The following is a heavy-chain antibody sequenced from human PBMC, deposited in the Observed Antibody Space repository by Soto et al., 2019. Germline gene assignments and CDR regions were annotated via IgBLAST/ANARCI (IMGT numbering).Heavy chain of an antibody. J-gene: IGHJ6*02. V-gene: IGHV1-18*01. CDR1: GYTFSRSG. D-gene: IGHD1-26*01. CDR3: ARSGSVPYYYGLDV. Sequence: VQLVQSGAEVKKPGASVKVSCKASGYTFSRSGISWVRQAPGQGLEWMGWISTYNGDTNYAQKVQGRVTMTTDTSTSTAFMELMSLRSDDTAVYYCARSGSVPYYYGLDVWGQGTTVTVSS. CDR2: ISTYNGDT.